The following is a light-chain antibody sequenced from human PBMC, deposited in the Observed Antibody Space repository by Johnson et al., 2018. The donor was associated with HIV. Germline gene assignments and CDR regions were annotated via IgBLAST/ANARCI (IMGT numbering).Light chain of an antibody. CDR2: ENK. J-gene: IGLJ1*01. CDR1: SSNIGKNY. V-gene: IGLV1-51*02. CDR3: GTWDSSLSAYV. Sequence: QSVLTQPPSVSAAPGQMVSISCSGSSSNIGKNYVSWYQQFPGTAPKLLIHENKKRPSGIPDRFSGSKSGTSATLDITGLQTGDEADYYCGTWDSSLSAYVFGTVTKVTVL.